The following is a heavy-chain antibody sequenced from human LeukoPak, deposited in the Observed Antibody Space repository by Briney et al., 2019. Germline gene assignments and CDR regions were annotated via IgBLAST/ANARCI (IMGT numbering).Heavy chain of an antibody. CDR2: INHSGST. D-gene: IGHD5-12*01. J-gene: IGHJ6*02. Sequence: ETLSLTCAVYGGSFSGYYWSWIRQPPGKGLEWIGEINHSGSTNYNPSLKSRVTISVDTSKNQFSLKLSSVTAADTAVYYCARDPVDIPRMMDVWGQGTTVTVSS. CDR3: ARDPVDIPRMMDV. CDR1: GGSFSGYY. V-gene: IGHV4-34*01.